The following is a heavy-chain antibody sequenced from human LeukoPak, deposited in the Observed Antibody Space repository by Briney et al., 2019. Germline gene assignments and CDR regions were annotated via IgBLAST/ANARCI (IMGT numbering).Heavy chain of an antibody. D-gene: IGHD4-23*01. Sequence: ASVKVSCKASGYTFRSYEINWVQRAPGQGLEWVGWIHPNSGKTGYAQKFQGRVTMTRDTSTETAFMELSSLKFDDTAIFYCARGHYGGNRYFDIWGQGTLVTVSS. CDR2: IHPNSGKT. J-gene: IGHJ4*02. CDR3: ARGHYGGNRYFDI. V-gene: IGHV1-8*01. CDR1: GYTFRSYE.